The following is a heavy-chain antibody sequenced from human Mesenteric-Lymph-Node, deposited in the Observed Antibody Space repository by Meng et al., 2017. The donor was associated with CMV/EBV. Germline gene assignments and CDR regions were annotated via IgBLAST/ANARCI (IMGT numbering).Heavy chain of an antibody. D-gene: IGHD4-23*01. Sequence: QLQLQQGRAGPLKPPGSLSRACACVGGAFTGYYCSWTRQPPGKGLEWIGEIKHNGSTNNNPSLKSRVTISVDTSKNQFSLKLSSVTAADTAVYYCARHQRWLKSEGGFNYWGQGTLVTVSS. CDR1: GGAFTGYY. V-gene: IGHV4-34*01. J-gene: IGHJ4*02. CDR3: ARHQRWLKSEGGFNY. CDR2: IKHNGST.